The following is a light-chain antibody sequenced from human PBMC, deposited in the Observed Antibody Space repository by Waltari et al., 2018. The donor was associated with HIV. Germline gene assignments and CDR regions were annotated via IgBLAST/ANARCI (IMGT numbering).Light chain of an antibody. CDR3: QQRSNWLT. V-gene: IGKV3-11*01. CDR1: QSVSSN. Sequence: EIVLTQSPATLSLSPGERATLSCRASQSVSSNLAWYQQQPGQAPRLLIYDASNRATGIPARFSGSGSGTDFTLTISSLEPEDFAVYYCQQRSNWLTFGGGTKVEIK. CDR2: DAS. J-gene: IGKJ4*01.